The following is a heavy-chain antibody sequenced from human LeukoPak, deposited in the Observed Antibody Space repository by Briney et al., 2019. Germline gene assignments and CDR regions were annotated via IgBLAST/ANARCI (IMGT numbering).Heavy chain of an antibody. CDR2: IKRDGSEK. D-gene: IGHD6-6*01. CDR3: ARDYDSSSSCDS. J-gene: IGHJ4*02. Sequence: GGSLRLSCAASGFTLSSSWMSWVRQAPGKGLEWVANIKRDGSEKHYVDSVKGRFTISRDNAKNSVYLQMDSLRPEDTAVYYCARDYDSSSSCDSWGQGTLVTVSS. CDR1: GFTLSSSW. V-gene: IGHV3-7*03.